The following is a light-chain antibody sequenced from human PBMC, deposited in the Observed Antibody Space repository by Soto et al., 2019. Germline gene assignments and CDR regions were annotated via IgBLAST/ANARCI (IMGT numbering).Light chain of an antibody. V-gene: IGKV3-15*01. CDR3: QQYNDWLT. CDR1: QSVSST. CDR2: GAS. J-gene: IGKJ4*01. Sequence: EIVMTQSPDTLSVSPGERATLFCRASQSVSSTVAWYQQRPGQAPRLLIYGASTRATGIPARFSGSGPGTEFTLTISSLQSEDFAVYYCQQYNDWLTFGGGTKVDIK.